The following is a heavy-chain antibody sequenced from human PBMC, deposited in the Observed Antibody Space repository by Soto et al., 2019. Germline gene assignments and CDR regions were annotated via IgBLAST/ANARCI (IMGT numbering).Heavy chain of an antibody. V-gene: IGHV3-9*01. CDR1: GLTFGDYA. D-gene: IGHD2-8*02. CDR2: VSWTNISF. CDR3: EKDRKTELGTGDFDY. J-gene: IGHJ4*01. Sequence: GGSLRLSCAASGLTFGDYAMHWVRQVPGRGLEWVSGVSWTNISFGYADSVKGHFTISSDNDKNSLYLQMNSLRGEDTALYYFEKDRKTELGTGDFDYWGHGPMVTVSS.